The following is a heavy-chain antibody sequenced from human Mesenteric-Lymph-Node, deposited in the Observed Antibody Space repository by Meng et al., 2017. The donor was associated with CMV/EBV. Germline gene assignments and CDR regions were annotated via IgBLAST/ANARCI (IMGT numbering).Heavy chain of an antibody. D-gene: IGHD6-13*01. Sequence: SETLSLTCVVSGDSIGSYYWSWIRQPPGKGLEWMGYIYYSGSTNYNPSLKSRVTISVDTSKNQFSLKLRSVTAADTAVYYCASPAGSSSWYEEDAFDIWGQGTMVTVSS. J-gene: IGHJ3*02. CDR2: IYYSGST. V-gene: IGHV4-59*12. CDR3: ASPAGSSSWYEEDAFDI. CDR1: GDSIGSYY.